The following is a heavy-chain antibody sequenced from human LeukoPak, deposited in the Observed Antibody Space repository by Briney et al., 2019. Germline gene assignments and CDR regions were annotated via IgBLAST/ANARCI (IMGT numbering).Heavy chain of an antibody. V-gene: IGHV1-8*03. Sequence: ASVKVSCKASGYTFTSYDINWVRQATGQGLEWMGWMNPNSGNTGYAQKFQGRVTITRNTSISTTYMELSSLRSEDTAVYYCAITLQGYSYGFPYYYMDVWGKGTTVTVSS. J-gene: IGHJ6*03. CDR2: MNPNSGNT. CDR1: GYTFTSYD. CDR3: AITLQGYSYGFPYYYMDV. D-gene: IGHD5-18*01.